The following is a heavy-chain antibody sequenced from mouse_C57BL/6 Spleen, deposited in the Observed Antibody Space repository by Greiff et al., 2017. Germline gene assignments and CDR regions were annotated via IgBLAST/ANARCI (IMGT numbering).Heavy chain of an antibody. CDR2: IDPSDSYT. CDR3: ARSYYYGSDD. CDR1: GYTFTSYW. J-gene: IGHJ4*01. V-gene: IGHV1-69*01. Sequence: QVQLQQPGAELVMPGASVKLSCKASGYTFTSYWMHWVKQRPGQGLEWIGEIDPSDSYTNYNQKFKGKSTLTVDKSSSTAYMQLSSLASEDSAVYYCARSYYYGSDDWGQGTSVTVSS.